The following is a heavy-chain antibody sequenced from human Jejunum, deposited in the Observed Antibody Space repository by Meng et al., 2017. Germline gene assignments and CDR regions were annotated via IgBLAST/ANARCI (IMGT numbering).Heavy chain of an antibody. CDR3: ATPGGDNSGIDGFAI. CDR1: GYTFTDYR. D-gene: IGHD3-16*01. V-gene: IGHV1-2*06. J-gene: IGHJ3*02. CDR2: IHPKTGDA. Sequence: ASVKVSCKASGYTFTDYRIHWVRQAPGQGLEWTGRIHPKTGDANPARKFQGRVIMTRDTSISTVHMELTSIASDDTAIYYCATPGGDNSGIDGFAIWGQGTVVTVSS.